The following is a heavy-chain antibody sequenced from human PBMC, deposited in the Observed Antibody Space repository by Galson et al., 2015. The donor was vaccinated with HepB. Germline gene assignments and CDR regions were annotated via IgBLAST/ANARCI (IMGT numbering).Heavy chain of an antibody. CDR1: GFTFSSSA. CDR3: ATDPSPPTTVKDFDF. V-gene: IGHV3-30-3*01. Sequence: SLRLSCAASGFTFSSSAMHWVRQAPGKGLEWVAVISYDGDNKYYADSVKGRFTISRDNSKKMLYLQMNSLRAEDTAVYYCATDPSPPTTVKDFDFWGQGTQVTVSS. D-gene: IGHD4-17*01. CDR2: ISYDGDNK. J-gene: IGHJ4*02.